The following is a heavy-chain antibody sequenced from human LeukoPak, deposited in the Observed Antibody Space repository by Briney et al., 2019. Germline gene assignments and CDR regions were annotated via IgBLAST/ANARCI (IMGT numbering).Heavy chain of an antibody. CDR3: AKDLQLWLSDY. V-gene: IGHV3-23*01. J-gene: IGHJ4*02. Sequence: QTGGSLRLSCAASGFTFSSYAMSWVRQAPGKGLEWVSTISGSGGSTYYADSVKGRFTISRDNSKDTLYLQMNSLRAEDTAVYYCAKDLQLWLSDYWGQGTLVTVSS. CDR1: GFTFSSYA. CDR2: ISGSGGST. D-gene: IGHD5-18*01.